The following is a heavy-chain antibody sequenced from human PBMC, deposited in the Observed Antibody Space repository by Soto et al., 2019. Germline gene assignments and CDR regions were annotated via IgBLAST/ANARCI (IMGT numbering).Heavy chain of an antibody. CDR2: ISSNGGST. Sequence: EVQLVESGGGLVQPGGSLRLSCAASGFTFSSYAMHWVRQAPGKGLEYVSAISSNGGSTYYANSVKGRFTIPRHNSKNMLYLQMGSLRAEDMAVYYCARGFSSPDVLSGEVQLTTVTTGDFNYWGQGTLVTVSS. CDR1: GFTFSSYA. V-gene: IGHV3-64*01. D-gene: IGHD4-4*01. CDR3: ARGFSSPDVLSGEVQLTTVTTGDFNY. J-gene: IGHJ4*02.